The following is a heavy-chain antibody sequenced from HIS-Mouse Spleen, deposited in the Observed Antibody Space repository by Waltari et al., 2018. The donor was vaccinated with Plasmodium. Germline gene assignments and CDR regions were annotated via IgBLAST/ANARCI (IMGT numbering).Heavy chain of an antibody. CDR1: GFTFSRYS. CDR3: ARDRSAAALLGY. CDR2: ISRIGSYI. J-gene: IGHJ4*02. V-gene: IGHV3-21*01. Sequence: EVQLVESGGGLVKPGGSLRLSCAASGFTFSRYSRNWVRQAPGRGLEWVSSISRIGSYIYYADSVKGRFTISRDNAKNSLYLQMNSLRAEDTAVYYCARDRSAAALLGYWGQGTLVTVSS. D-gene: IGHD6-13*01.